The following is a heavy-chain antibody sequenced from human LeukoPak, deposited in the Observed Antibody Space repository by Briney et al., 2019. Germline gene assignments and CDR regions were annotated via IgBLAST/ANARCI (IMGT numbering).Heavy chain of an antibody. CDR2: ISGSGGST. J-gene: IGHJ2*01. V-gene: IGHV3-23*01. CDR3: AKDVSSSWYQPWWYFDL. CDR1: GFTFSSYA. D-gene: IGHD6-13*01. Sequence: GGSLRLSCAASGFTFSSYAMSWVRQAPGKGLEWVSAISGSGGSTYYADSVKGRFTISRDNSKNTLYLQMNSLRAEDTAVYYCAKDVSSSWYQPWWYFDLWGRGTLVTVSS.